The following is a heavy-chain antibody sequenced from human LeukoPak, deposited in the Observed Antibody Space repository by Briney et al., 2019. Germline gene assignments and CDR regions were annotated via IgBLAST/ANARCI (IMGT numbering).Heavy chain of an antibody. CDR2: IIPIFGTA. Sequence: ASVKVSCKASGGTFSSYAISWVRQAPGQGLEWMGGIIPIFGTANYAQKFQGRVTITTDESTSTAYMELSSLRSEDTAVYYCAGISTGYCSSTSCQIIPFFDYWGQGTLVTVSS. CDR3: AGISTGYCSSTSCQIIPFFDY. V-gene: IGHV1-69*05. J-gene: IGHJ4*02. CDR1: GGTFSSYA. D-gene: IGHD2-2*01.